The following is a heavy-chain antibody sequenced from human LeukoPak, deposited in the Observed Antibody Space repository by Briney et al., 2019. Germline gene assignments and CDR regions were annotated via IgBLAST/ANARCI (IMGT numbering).Heavy chain of an antibody. Sequence: SVKVSCKASGGTFSSYAISWVRQAPGQGLEWMGGIIPIFGTANYAQKFQGRVTITADESTSTAYMELSSLRSEDTAVYYCARDSVAAGFGEFWGQGTLVTVSS. CDR3: ARDSVAAGFGEF. D-gene: IGHD3-10*01. J-gene: IGHJ4*02. V-gene: IGHV1-69*01. CDR1: GGTFSSYA. CDR2: IIPIFGTA.